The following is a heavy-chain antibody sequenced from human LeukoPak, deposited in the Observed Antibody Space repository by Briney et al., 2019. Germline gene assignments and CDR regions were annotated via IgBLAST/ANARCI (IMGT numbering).Heavy chain of an antibody. CDR1: GFTFSTFP. Sequence: GGSLRLSCSASGFTFSTFPMHWDRQAPGKGLEYFSAIGRNGDTTYYADSVKGRFTISRDNSKNTLYLQMSSLRPEDTAVYYCVKALTDDAFDIWGQGTMVTVSS. CDR2: IGRNGDTT. V-gene: IGHV3-64D*06. J-gene: IGHJ3*02. CDR3: VKALTDDAFDI.